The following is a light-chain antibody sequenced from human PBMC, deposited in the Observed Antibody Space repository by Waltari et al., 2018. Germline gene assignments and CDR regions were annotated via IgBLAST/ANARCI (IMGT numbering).Light chain of an antibody. CDR3: QQSYNTPVT. V-gene: IGKV1-39*01. J-gene: IGKJ4*01. CDR1: QSIRTY. CDR2: AAS. Sequence: DIQMTQSPSSLSASVGDRVTITCRASQSIRTYLNWYQQKPGKAPKLLIYAASNLQSGVPSRFSASGSGTDFTLTISSLQPEDFAPYYCQQSYNTPVTFGGGTKVEIK.